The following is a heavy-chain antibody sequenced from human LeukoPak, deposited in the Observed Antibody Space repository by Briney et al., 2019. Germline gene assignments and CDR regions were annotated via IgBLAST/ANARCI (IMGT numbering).Heavy chain of an antibody. D-gene: IGHD3-3*01. CDR3: AKDGLSGVFWSGYSNY. J-gene: IGHJ4*02. CDR2: ISSNGGST. V-gene: IGHV3-64*01. CDR1: GFTFSSYA. Sequence: PGGSLRLSCATSGFTFSSYAMHWVRQAPGKGLEYVSAISSNGGSTYYANSVKGRFTISRDNSKNTLYLQMNSLRAEDTAVYYCAKDGLSGVFWSGYSNYWGQGTLVTVSS.